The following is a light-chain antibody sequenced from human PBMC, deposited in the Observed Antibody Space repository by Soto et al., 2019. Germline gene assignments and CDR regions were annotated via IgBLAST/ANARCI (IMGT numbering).Light chain of an antibody. CDR1: SSDVGSYNR. V-gene: IGLV2-18*01. CDR2: EVS. J-gene: IGLJ2*01. CDR3: SLYTSSSVV. Sequence: QSALTQPPSVSGSPGQSVTISCTGTSSDVGSYNRVSWYQQPPGTAPKLMIYEVSNRPSGVPARFSGSKSGNTASLTISGLQAEDEADYYCSLYTSSSVVFGGGTKLTVL.